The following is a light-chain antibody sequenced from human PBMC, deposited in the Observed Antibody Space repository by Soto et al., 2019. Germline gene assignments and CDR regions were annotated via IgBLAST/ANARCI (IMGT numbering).Light chain of an antibody. J-gene: IGKJ4*01. Sequence: DTVLAQSPLSLPVTPGEPASISCRSSQSLLSSNGNNYLDWYLQKPGQSPQVLIYLGSNRASGVPDRFSGSGSGTDFTLKISRVEAEDVGVCYCMQGLTTPLTFGGGTKVDIK. CDR1: QSLLSSNGNNY. CDR3: MQGLTTPLT. CDR2: LGS. V-gene: IGKV2-28*01.